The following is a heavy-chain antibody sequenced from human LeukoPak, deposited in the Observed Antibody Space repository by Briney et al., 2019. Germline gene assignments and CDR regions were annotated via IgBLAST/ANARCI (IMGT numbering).Heavy chain of an antibody. CDR1: GFTFSDYD. Sequence: PGGSLRLSCAASGFTFSDYDMHWVRQATGKGLEWVSAICTAGDTYYTASVKGRFTSSRENAKNTLYLQMNSRRAGDTAVYYCARVAKERVGGVYYFVYWGEGTLVTVSS. V-gene: IGHV3-13*01. J-gene: IGHJ4*02. D-gene: IGHD1-1*01. CDR2: ICTAGDT. CDR3: ARVAKERVGGVYYFVY.